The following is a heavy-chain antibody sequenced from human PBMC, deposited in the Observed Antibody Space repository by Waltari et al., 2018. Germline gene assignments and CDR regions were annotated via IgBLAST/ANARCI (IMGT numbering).Heavy chain of an antibody. J-gene: IGHJ6*02. CDR3: ARDLRAAMGFYYYGMDV. CDR1: GFTVSSNY. CDR2: IYSGGST. Sequence: EVQLVESGGGLIQPGGSLRLSCAASGFTVSSNYMSWVSKAQGKGLEWVSVIYSGGSTYYADSVKGRFTISRDNSKNTLYLQMNSLRAEDTAVYYCARDLRAAMGFYYYGMDVWGQGTTVTVSS. D-gene: IGHD5-12*01. V-gene: IGHV3-53*01.